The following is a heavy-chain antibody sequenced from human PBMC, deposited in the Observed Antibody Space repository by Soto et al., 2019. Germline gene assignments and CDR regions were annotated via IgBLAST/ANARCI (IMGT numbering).Heavy chain of an antibody. CDR3: ARDQPKLRFLEWLFYYYGMDV. CDR2: ISAYNGNT. V-gene: IGHV1-18*01. CDR1: GYTFTSYG. J-gene: IGHJ6*02. Sequence: QVQLVQSGAEVKKPGASVKVSCKASGYTFTSYGISWVRQAPGQGLEWMGWISAYNGNTNYAQKLQGRVTMTTDTSTSTAYMELRSLRSDDTAVYYCARDQPKLRFLEWLFYYYGMDVWGQGTTVTVSS. D-gene: IGHD3-3*01.